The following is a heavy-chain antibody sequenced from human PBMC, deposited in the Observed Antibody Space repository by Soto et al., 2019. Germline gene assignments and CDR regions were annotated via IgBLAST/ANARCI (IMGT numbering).Heavy chain of an antibody. V-gene: IGHV3-9*01. J-gene: IGHJ6*03. D-gene: IGHD3-10*01. CDR1: GLTFGDYA. CDR2: ISWNSGNI. CDR3: ARDYGSGSFNYYYMDV. Sequence: GGSLRLSCAASGLTFGDYAMHWVRQGPGKGLEWVSGISWNSGNIDYADSVKGRFTISRDNAKNSLYLQMNSLRPEATALYYCARDYGSGSFNYYYMDVWGKGTTVTVSS.